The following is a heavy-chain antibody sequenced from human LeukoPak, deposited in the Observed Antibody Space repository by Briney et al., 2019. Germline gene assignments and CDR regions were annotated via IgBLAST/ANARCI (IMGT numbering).Heavy chain of an antibody. J-gene: IGHJ6*02. CDR3: ARVGYSGYSNYGMDV. CDR1: GGSISSYY. Sequence: SETLSLTCTVSGGSISSYYWSWIRQPSGKGLEWIGYIYYSGSTNYNPSLKSRVTISVDTSKNQFSLKLSSVTAADTAVYYCARVGYSGYSNYGMDVWGQGTTVTVSS. CDR2: IYYSGST. V-gene: IGHV4-59*01. D-gene: IGHD5-12*01.